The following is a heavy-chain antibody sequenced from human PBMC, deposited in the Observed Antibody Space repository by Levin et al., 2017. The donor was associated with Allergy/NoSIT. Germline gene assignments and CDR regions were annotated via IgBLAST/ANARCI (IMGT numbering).Heavy chain of an antibody. CDR3: AKTGTFGVGNVDY. D-gene: IGHD3-3*01. Sequence: PGGSLRLSCAASGFTFSTYGMSWVRQAPGKGLEWVSAISGSGGSTYYADSVKGRFTISRDNSKNTLYLQMNSLRAEDTAVYYCAKTGTFGVGNVDYWGQGTLVTVSS. J-gene: IGHJ4*02. V-gene: IGHV3-23*01. CDR2: ISGSGGST. CDR1: GFTFSTYG.